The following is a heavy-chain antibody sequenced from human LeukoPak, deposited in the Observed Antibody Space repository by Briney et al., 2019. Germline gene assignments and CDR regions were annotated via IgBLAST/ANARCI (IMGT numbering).Heavy chain of an antibody. CDR2: ISSSSSYI. CDR3: ARVVVVAAKPHHFDY. V-gene: IGHV3-21*01. J-gene: IGHJ4*02. Sequence: PGGSLRLSCAASGFTFSSYAMSWVRQAPGKGLEWVSSISSSSSYIYYADSVKGRFTISRDNAKNSLYLQMNSLRAEDTAVYYCARVVVVAAKPHHFDYWGQGTLVTVSS. CDR1: GFTFSSYA. D-gene: IGHD2-15*01.